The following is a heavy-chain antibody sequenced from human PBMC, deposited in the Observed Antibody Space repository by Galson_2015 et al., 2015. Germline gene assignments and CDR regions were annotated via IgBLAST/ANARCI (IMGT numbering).Heavy chain of an antibody. J-gene: IGHJ3*02. Sequence: SVKVSCKASGYTSTSYAMNWVRQAPGQGLEWMGCINTNTGNPTYAQAFTGRFVFSLDTSVSTAYLQISSLKAEDTAVYYCARDYYDSSGYYLGLNAFDIWGQGTMVTVSS. CDR3: ARDYYDSSGYYLGLNAFDI. CDR2: INTNTGNP. V-gene: IGHV7-4-1*02. D-gene: IGHD3-22*01. CDR1: GYTSTSYA.